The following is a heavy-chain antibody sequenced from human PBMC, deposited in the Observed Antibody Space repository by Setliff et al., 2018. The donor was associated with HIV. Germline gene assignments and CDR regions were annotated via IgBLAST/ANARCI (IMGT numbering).Heavy chain of an antibody. CDR2: IWYDGSNK. D-gene: IGHD2-15*01. V-gene: IGHV3-30*02. Sequence: GGSLRLSCAASGFSFSTYGMHWVRQAPGKGLEWVAVIWYDGSNKYYADSVKGRFTISRDNSKNTLYLQMNSLRAEDTAVYYCAKDLGSIGYCSGGSCRDYYYGMDVWGQGTTVTVSS. CDR1: GFSFSTYG. J-gene: IGHJ6*02. CDR3: AKDLGSIGYCSGGSCRDYYYGMDV.